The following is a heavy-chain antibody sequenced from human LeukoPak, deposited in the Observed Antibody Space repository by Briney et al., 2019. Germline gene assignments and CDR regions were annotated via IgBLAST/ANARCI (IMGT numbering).Heavy chain of an antibody. CDR1: GFTFSSYS. J-gene: IGHJ4*02. Sequence: PGGSLRLSCAASGFTFSSYSMNWVRQAPGKGLEWVSSISSSSGYIYYADSVKGRFTISRDNAKNSLYLQMNSLRAEDTAVYYCARVEVGPSMVFDYWGQGTLVTVSS. CDR2: ISSSSGYI. D-gene: IGHD1-26*01. CDR3: ARVEVGPSMVFDY. V-gene: IGHV3-21*01.